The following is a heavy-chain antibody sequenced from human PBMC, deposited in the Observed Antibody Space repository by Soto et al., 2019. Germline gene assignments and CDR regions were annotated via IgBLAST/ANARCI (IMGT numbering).Heavy chain of an antibody. D-gene: IGHD6-6*01. CDR1: GYTFTSYD. J-gene: IGHJ6*03. V-gene: IGHV1-8*01. CDR2: MNPNSGNT. CDR3: ARVTYDSSSFPYYMDV. Sequence: ASVKVSCKASGYTFTSYDINWVRQATGQGLEWMGWMNPNSGNTGYAQKFQGRVTMTRNTSISTAYMELSSPRSEDTAVYYCARVTYDSSSFPYYMDVWGKGTTVTVSS.